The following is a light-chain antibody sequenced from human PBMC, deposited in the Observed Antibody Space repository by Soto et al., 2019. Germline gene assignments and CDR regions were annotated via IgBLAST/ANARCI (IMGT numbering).Light chain of an antibody. J-gene: IGLJ1*01. CDR1: SSDVGGYNY. Sequence: QSALTQPASVSGSPGQSITISCTGTSSDVGGYNYVSWYQQHLGKAPKLLIYEVNNRPSGVSNRFSGSKSGYVASLTISGLQAEDEADYFCSSYASTSTYVFGTGTKLTVL. CDR2: EVN. V-gene: IGLV2-14*01. CDR3: SSYASTSTYV.